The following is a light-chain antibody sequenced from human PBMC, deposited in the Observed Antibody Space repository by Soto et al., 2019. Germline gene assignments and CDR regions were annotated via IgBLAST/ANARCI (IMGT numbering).Light chain of an antibody. CDR2: KAS. CDR3: QQYNSYSPVT. CDR1: QSISSW. V-gene: IGKV1-5*03. Sequence: IKMNQSPSTLSASVGARVTITCRASQSISSWLAWYQQKPGKAPKLLLYKASSLESGVPSRFSGSGSGTEFTLTISSLQPDDFATYYCQQYNSYSPVTFGQGTKVDIK. J-gene: IGKJ1*01.